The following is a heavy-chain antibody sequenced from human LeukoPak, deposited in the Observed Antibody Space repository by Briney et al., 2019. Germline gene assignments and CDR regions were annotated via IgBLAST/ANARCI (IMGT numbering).Heavy chain of an antibody. V-gene: IGHV3-48*04. J-gene: IGHJ6*02. CDR2: ISSSGSTI. CDR3: ARDREQYYQDGQDPQDV. Sequence: PGGSLRLSCAASGFTFSSYSMNWVRQAPGKGLEWVSYISSSGSTIYYADSVKGRFTISRDNAKNSLYLQMNSLRAEDTAVYYCARDREQYYQDGQDPQDVWGQGTTVTVSS. CDR1: GFTFSSYS. D-gene: IGHD2-2*01.